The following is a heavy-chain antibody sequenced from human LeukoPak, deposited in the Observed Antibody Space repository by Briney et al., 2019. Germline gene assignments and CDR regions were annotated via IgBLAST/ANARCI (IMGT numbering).Heavy chain of an antibody. CDR3: ARRVRPHYYDSSGFLDY. CDR1: GYSFTCYW. D-gene: IGHD3-22*01. Sequence: GVSLKISCKGSGYSFTCYWIGWVRQVPGKGREWIGIIYPGDADARYSPSFQGQVTISADKSISTAYLQWSSLKASDTAMYYCARRVRPHYYDSSGFLDYWGQGTLVTVSS. J-gene: IGHJ4*02. CDR2: IYPGDADA. V-gene: IGHV5-51*01.